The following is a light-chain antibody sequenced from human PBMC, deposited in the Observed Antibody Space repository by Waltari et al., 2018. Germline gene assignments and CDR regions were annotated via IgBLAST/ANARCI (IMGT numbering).Light chain of an antibody. CDR1: QDIRRW. V-gene: IGKV1-12*01. CDR3: QHGNTFPLT. Sequence: DIQMTQSPSSVSASVGDRVIITCRAMQDIRRWLAWYQQTPGKAPKFLIYDASTLQSGVPSRFSGTGSGTEFTLTISSLQPEDFATYYCQHGNTFPLTFGGGTKVEIK. CDR2: DAS. J-gene: IGKJ4*01.